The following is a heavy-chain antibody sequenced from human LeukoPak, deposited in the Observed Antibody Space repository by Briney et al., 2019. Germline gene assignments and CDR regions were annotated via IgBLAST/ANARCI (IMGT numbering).Heavy chain of an antibody. CDR3: ARVLGYGDYADAFDI. V-gene: IGHV4-59*01. CDR2: IYYSGST. Sequence: SETLSLTCTVSGGSISSYYWSWIRQPPGKGLEWIGYIYYSGSTNYNPSLKSRVTISVDTSKNQFSLKLSSVTAADTAVYYCARVLGYGDYADAFDIWGQGTMVTVSS. D-gene: IGHD4-17*01. J-gene: IGHJ3*02. CDR1: GGSISSYY.